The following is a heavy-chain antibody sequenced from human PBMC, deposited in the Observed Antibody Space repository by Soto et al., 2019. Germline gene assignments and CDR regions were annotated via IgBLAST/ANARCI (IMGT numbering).Heavy chain of an antibody. CDR2: IKHSGST. Sequence: QVQLQQWGAGLLKPSETLSLTCAVYGGSFSGYYWSWIRQPPGKGLAWIGEIKHSGSTNYNPSLKSRVTISGDKHKSQCNLQLSSVPAAGPVVYHCARGSIRPTSRKYCSSSSCYDFDYWGQGTLVTVSS. D-gene: IGHD2-2*01. CDR1: GGSFSGYY. J-gene: IGHJ4*02. CDR3: ARGSIRPTSRKYCSSSSCYDFDY. V-gene: IGHV4-34*01.